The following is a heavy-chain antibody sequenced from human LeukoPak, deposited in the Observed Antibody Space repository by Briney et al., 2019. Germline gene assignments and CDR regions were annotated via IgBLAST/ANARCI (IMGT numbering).Heavy chain of an antibody. Sequence: GGSPRLSCAPSVFTLCTDGTHTGRDAAGKPLEWVAVVSFDSNKLYYADSVKGRFTISRDNSKNPLYLQMNSLRGEDTAVYYCANAQPPRHELGNFYFDYWGQGTLVTVSA. CDR2: VSFDSNKL. CDR1: VFTLCTDG. J-gene: IGHJ4*02. D-gene: IGHD3-16*01. CDR3: ANAQPPRHELGNFYFDY. V-gene: IGHV3-30*18.